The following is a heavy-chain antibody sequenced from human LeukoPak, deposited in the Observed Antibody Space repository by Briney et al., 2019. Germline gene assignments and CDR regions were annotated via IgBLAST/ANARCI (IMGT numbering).Heavy chain of an antibody. CDR2: INHSGST. V-gene: IGHV4-34*01. Sequence: PSETLSLTCAVYGGSFSGYYWSWIRQPPGKGLEWIGEINHSGSTNYNPSLKSRVSISVDTSKNQFSLKLSSVTAADTAVYYCARTVGTTGTTGTFDIWGQGTMVTVSS. CDR1: GGSFSGYY. D-gene: IGHD1-1*01. CDR3: ARTVGTTGTTGTFDI. J-gene: IGHJ3*02.